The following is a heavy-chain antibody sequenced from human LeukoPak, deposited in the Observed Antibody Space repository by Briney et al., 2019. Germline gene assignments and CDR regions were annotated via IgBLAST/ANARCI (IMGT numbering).Heavy chain of an antibody. CDR1: GGSISSGGYS. CDR3: ARDPGPIFGVVRRDDAFDI. D-gene: IGHD3-3*01. J-gene: IGHJ3*02. V-gene: IGHV4-30-4*07. CDR2: IYYSGST. Sequence: SETLSLTCAVSGGSISSGGYSWSWIRQPPGKGLEGIGYIYYSGSTYYNPSLKSRVTISVDTSKNQFSLKLSSVTAADTAVYYCARDPGPIFGVVRRDDAFDIWGQGTMVTVSS.